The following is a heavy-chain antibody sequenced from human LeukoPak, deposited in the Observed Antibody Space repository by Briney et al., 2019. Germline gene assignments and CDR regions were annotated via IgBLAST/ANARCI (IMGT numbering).Heavy chain of an antibody. J-gene: IGHJ3*02. CDR1: GFTFSSYS. V-gene: IGHV3-21*01. D-gene: IGHD1-26*01. CDR3: ARGRQNSGSYSDAFDI. Sequence: PGGSLRLSCAASGFTFSSYSMNWVRQAPGKGLEWVSSISSRSSYIDYADSVKGRFAISRDNAKNSLFLQMNSLRAEDTAVYYCARGRQNSGSYSDAFDIWGQGTMVTVSS. CDR2: ISSRSSYI.